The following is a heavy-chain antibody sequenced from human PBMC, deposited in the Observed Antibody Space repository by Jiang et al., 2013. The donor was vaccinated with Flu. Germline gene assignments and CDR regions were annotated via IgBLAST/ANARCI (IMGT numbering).Heavy chain of an antibody. Sequence: SGDSVSSNSAAWNWIRQSPSRGLEWLGRTYYRSKWYNDYAASVKSRITINPDTSKNQFSLQLNTVTPEDTAVYYCARGTATDTSGGMDVWGQGTTVTVS. CDR1: GDSVSSNSAA. CDR2: TYYRSKWYN. V-gene: IGHV6-1*01. CDR3: ARGTATDTSGGMDV. D-gene: IGHD6-13*01. J-gene: IGHJ6*02.